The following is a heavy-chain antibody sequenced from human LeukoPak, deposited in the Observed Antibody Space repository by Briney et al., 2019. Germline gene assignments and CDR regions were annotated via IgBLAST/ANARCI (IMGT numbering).Heavy chain of an antibody. CDR1: GFTFDDYG. Sequence: GGSLRLSCAASGFTFDDYGMGWVRQAPGKGLEWVSDINWNGGRTGYTDSVKGRFTISRDNAKNSLYLQMNSLRAEDTALYYCARVIVGATRWFDPWGQGTLVTVSS. D-gene: IGHD1-26*01. CDR2: INWNGGRT. CDR3: ARVIVGATRWFDP. J-gene: IGHJ5*02. V-gene: IGHV3-20*04.